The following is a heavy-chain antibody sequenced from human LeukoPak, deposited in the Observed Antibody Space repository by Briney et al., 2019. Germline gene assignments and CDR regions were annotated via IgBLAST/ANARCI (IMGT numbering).Heavy chain of an antibody. CDR2: INPSGGST. Sequence: GASVKVSCKASGYTFTSYYMHWVRQAPGQGLEWMGIINPSGGSTSYAQKLQGRVTMTTDTSTSTAYMELRSLRSDDTAVYYCARDQRKQQLVPNWFDPWGQGTLVTVSS. V-gene: IGHV1-46*01. D-gene: IGHD6-13*01. CDR3: ARDQRKQQLVPNWFDP. J-gene: IGHJ5*02. CDR1: GYTFTSYY.